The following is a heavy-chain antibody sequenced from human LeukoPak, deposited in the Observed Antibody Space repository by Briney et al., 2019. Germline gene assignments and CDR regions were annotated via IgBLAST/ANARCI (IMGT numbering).Heavy chain of an antibody. Sequence: SETLSLTCAVSGGSISSGGYSWTWVRQPPGKGLEWIGEIDDSGITNYRPSLKSRVTISVDTSKNQLSLKLSSVTAADTAVYYCARVSGYCSDGVCRFDYWVQGTLVTVSS. CDR2: IDDSGIT. D-gene: IGHD2-8*01. CDR1: GGSISSGGYS. CDR3: ARVSGYCSDGVCRFDY. V-gene: IGHV4-39*07. J-gene: IGHJ4*02.